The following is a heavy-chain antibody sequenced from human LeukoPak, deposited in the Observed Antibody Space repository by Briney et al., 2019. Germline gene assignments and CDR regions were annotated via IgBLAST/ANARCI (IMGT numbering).Heavy chain of an antibody. Sequence: GASVKVSCKASGYTFTSYDINWVRQATGQGLEWMGWMNPNSGNAGYAQKFQGRVTMTRNTSISTAYMELSSLRSEDTAVYYCAYDGSGSDDAFDTWGQGTMVTVSS. CDR3: AYDGSGSDDAFDT. V-gene: IGHV1-8*01. J-gene: IGHJ3*02. CDR2: MNPNSGNA. CDR1: GYTFTSYD. D-gene: IGHD3-10*01.